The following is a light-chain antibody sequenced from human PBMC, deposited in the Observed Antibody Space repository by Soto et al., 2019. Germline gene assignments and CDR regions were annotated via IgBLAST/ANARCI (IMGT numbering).Light chain of an antibody. V-gene: IGKV1-5*01. Sequence: DIQMTQSPSTLSASVGDRVTITCRASQSISSWLAWYQQKPGKAPKLLIYDASSLESGVPSRFSGSGSGTEFTLTISSLQPDDFATYYCQQYNRPLSFGGGTKV. J-gene: IGKJ4*01. CDR3: QQYNRPLS. CDR1: QSISSW. CDR2: DAS.